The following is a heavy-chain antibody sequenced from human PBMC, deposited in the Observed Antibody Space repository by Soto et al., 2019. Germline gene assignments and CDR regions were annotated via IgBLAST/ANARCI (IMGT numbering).Heavy chain of an antibody. CDR2: ISGSGVST. CDR3: AKDRADYGMDV. Sequence: EVQLLESGGGLVQPGGSLRLSCAASGFTFSSYAMNWVRQAPGKGLEWVSGISGSGVSTYYADSVKGRCTVSRDNSKKTLYLQMSSLRAEDTAVYYCAKDRADYGMDVWGQGTTVTVSS. CDR1: GFTFSSYA. J-gene: IGHJ6*02. D-gene: IGHD3-10*01. V-gene: IGHV3-23*01.